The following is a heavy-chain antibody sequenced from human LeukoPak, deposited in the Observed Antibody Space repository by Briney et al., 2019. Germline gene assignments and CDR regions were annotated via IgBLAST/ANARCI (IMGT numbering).Heavy chain of an antibody. V-gene: IGHV4-4*02. J-gene: IGHJ6*03. CDR3: ARVPRSYYYYYYMDV. CDR1: GGSISSSNW. CDR2: IYHSGST. Sequence: SETLSLTCAVSGGSISSSNWWSWVRQPPGKGLEWIGEIYHSGSTNYNPSLKSRVTISVDKSKNQFSLKLSSVTAADTAVYYCARVPRSYYYYYYMDVWGKGTTVTVSS.